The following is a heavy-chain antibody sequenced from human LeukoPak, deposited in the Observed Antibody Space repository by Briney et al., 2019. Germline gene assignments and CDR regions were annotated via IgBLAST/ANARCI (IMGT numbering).Heavy chain of an antibody. J-gene: IGHJ4*02. Sequence: ASVKVSCKVSGYTLTELSIHWVRQAPGKGLEWMGGFDPEDGETIYAQKFQGRVTMTEDTSTDTAYMELSSLRSEDTAVYYCATDPRITMVRGASWNWYFDYWGQGTLVTVSS. V-gene: IGHV1-24*01. CDR1: GYTLTELS. D-gene: IGHD3-10*01. CDR3: ATDPRITMVRGASWNWYFDY. CDR2: FDPEDGET.